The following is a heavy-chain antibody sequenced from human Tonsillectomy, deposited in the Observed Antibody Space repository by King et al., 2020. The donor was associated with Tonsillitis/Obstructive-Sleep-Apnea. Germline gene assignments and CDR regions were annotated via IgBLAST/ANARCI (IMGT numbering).Heavy chain of an antibody. J-gene: IGHJ3*02. V-gene: IGHV4-28*01. CDR2: IYYSGST. CDR3: ATSSVGRSGIIIGNKDAFDI. D-gene: IGHD1-20*01. Sequence: QLQESGPGLVKPSDTLSLTCAVSGYSISSSNWWGWIRQPPGKGLEWIGYIYYSGSTYYNPSLKSRVTMSVYTSKNQFSLKLSSVTAVDTAVYYCATSSVGRSGIIIGNKDAFDIWGQGTMVIVSS. CDR1: GYSISSSNW.